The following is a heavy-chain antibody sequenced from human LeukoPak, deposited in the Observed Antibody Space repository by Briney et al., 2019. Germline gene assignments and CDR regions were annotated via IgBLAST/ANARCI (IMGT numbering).Heavy chain of an antibody. D-gene: IGHD2-21*01. J-gene: IGHJ4*02. CDR2: ISGGGTGT. Sequence: PGGSLRLSCAASGFTVSSSFMYWVRQAPGKGLEWVSAISGGGTGTYYVDSVKGRFTISRDNFKNTVYLQMNSLRAEDTAVYYCAKGSAAVRPYYFDSWGQGTLVTVSS. V-gene: IGHV3-23*01. CDR3: AKGSAAVRPYYFDS. CDR1: GFTVSSSF.